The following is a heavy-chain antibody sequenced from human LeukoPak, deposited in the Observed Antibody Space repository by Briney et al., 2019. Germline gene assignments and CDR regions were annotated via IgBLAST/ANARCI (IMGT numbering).Heavy chain of an antibody. CDR3: AREDYYDSSGFDY. Sequence: SETLSLTCTVSGGSISSYYWSWIRQPPGKGLEWIGYIYYSGSTNYNPSLKSRVTISVDTSKNQFSLKLSSVTAADTAVYYCAREDYYDSSGFDYWGQGTLVTVSS. CDR2: IYYSGST. D-gene: IGHD3-22*01. CDR1: GGSISSYY. J-gene: IGHJ4*02. V-gene: IGHV4-59*12.